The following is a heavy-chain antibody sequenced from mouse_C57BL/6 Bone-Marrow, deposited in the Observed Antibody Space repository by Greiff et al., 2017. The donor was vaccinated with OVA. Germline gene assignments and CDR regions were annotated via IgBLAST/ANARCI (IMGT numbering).Heavy chain of an antibody. CDR1: GYTFTSYW. CDR3: AREDDGYYAWFAY. J-gene: IGHJ3*01. Sequence: QVQLKQPGAELVMPGASVKLSCKASGYTFTSYWMHWVKQRPGQGLEWIGEIDPSDSYTNYNQKFKGKSTLTVDKSSSTAYMQLSSLTSEDSAVYYCAREDDGYYAWFAYWGQGTLVTVSA. V-gene: IGHV1-69*01. D-gene: IGHD2-3*01. CDR2: IDPSDSYT.